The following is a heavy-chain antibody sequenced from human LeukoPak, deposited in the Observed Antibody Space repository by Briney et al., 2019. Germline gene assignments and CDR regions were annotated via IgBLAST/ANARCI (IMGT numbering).Heavy chain of an antibody. CDR3: ARVAQGEWNYFSYYYYYYMDV. CDR1: GYTSTSYG. J-gene: IGHJ6*03. Sequence: ASVKVSCKASGYTSTSYGIGWVRQPAGQGLEWMGWISAYNCNTNYAQKLQGRVTMTTDTSTSTAYMELRSLRSDDTAVYYCARVAQGEWNYFSYYYYYYMDVWGKGTTVTVSS. CDR2: ISAYNCNT. V-gene: IGHV1-18*01. D-gene: IGHD1-7*01.